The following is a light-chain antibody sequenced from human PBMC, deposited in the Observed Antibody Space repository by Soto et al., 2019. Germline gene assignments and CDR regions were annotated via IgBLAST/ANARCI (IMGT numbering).Light chain of an antibody. Sequence: EIVLTQSPATLSLSPGXRATLSCRASQRVSSSSLAWYQHKPGQSPRLLIFGVSSRATDIPDRFSGSGSGTDFTLTINRLEPEDFAVYFCQQYSISSTFGQGTKV. CDR3: QQYSISST. CDR1: QRVSSSS. J-gene: IGKJ1*01. V-gene: IGKV3-20*01. CDR2: GVS.